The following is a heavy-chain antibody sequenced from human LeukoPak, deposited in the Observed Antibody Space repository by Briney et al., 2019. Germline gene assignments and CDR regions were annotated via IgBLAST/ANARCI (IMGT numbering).Heavy chain of an antibody. CDR1: GGSISSSTYY. Sequence: SETLSLTCTVSGGSISSSTYYWVWIRQPPGKGLEWIGSSHYSGTTYYNPSLKSRVTISVDTSRNQFSLSLSSVSAADTAVYYCASPYIGRFDYWGQGTLVTVSS. J-gene: IGHJ4*02. CDR3: ASPYIGRFDY. D-gene: IGHD2-2*02. CDR2: SHYSGTT. V-gene: IGHV4-39*01.